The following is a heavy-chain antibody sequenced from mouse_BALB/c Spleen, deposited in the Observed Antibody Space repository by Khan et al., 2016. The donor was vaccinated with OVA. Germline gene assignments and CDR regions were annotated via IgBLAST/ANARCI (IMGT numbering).Heavy chain of an antibody. V-gene: IGHV2-3*01. Sequence: VKLVESGPGLVAPSQSLSITCTVSGFSLTSYGVSWVRQPPGKGLEWLGVIWGDGSTNYHSALISRLIISKDNSQSQVFLKLNSLQTEDTATDDCARCTPDYYSLDYWGQGTSVTVSA. J-gene: IGHJ4*01. CDR2: IWGDGST. CDR1: GFSLTSYG. D-gene: IGHD2-14*01. CDR3: ARCTPDYYSLDY.